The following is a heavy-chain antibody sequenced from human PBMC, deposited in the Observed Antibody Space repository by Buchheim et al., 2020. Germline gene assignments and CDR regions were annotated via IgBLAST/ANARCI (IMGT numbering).Heavy chain of an antibody. CDR2: INPDSGGT. Sequence: QVQLVQSGAEVKKPGASVKVSCKASGFTLTGYYMHWVRQAPEQGLEWMGWINPDSGGTNYAQKFQGRVTMTRDTPINTAYMELSSLTSDDSAVYYCARTSSFDYWGQGTL. CDR3: ARTSSFDY. CDR1: GFTLTGYY. V-gene: IGHV1-2*02. J-gene: IGHJ4*02.